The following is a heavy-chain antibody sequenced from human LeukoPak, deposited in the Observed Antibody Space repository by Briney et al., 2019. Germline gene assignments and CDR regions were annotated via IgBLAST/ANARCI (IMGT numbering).Heavy chain of an antibody. D-gene: IGHD4-17*01. CDR1: GASFSAYF. V-gene: IGHV4-34*01. CDR3: ARGPHYYGDYIRWFPDAFHI. J-gene: IGHJ3*02. Sequence: SETLSLTCGVYGASFSAYFWNWVRQSPGKGLEWIGDIKHGGDTNYNPSLMGRVTISLDASKNQFSLMLTSVTVADTAVYYCARGPHYYGDYIRWFPDAFHIWGRGTAVSVSS. CDR2: IKHGGDT.